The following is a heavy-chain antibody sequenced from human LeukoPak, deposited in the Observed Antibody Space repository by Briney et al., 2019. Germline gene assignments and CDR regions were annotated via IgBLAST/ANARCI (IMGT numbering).Heavy chain of an antibody. CDR2: ITNSNGGST. CDR1: GFTFDDYG. V-gene: IGHV3-20*01. D-gene: IGHD2-2*02. CDR3: VRCSRSSTSCYSAFDI. Sequence: GGSLRLSCEASGFTFDDYGMSWVRQAAGKGLEWVSAITNSNGGSTGYGDSVRGRFTISRDNAKNSLYPQMNSLRAEGTALYHCVRCSRSSTSCYSAFDIWGQGTMVTVSS. J-gene: IGHJ3*02.